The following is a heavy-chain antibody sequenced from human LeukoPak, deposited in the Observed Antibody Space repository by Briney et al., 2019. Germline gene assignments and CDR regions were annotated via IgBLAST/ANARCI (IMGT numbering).Heavy chain of an antibody. CDR1: GGSISSYY. J-gene: IGHJ6*02. Sequence: PSETLSLTCTVSGGSISSYYWSWIRQPPGKGLEWIGYIYYSGSTNYNSSLKSRVTISVDTSKNQFSLKLSSVTAADTAVYYCARIPVVAATAWDYYYYYGMDVWGQGTTVTVSS. V-gene: IGHV4-59*01. D-gene: IGHD2-15*01. CDR3: ARIPVVAATAWDYYYYYGMDV. CDR2: IYYSGST.